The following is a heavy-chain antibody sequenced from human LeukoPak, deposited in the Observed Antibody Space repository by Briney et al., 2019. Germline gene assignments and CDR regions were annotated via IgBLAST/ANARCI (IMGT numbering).Heavy chain of an antibody. CDR3: ATPGYCSGGSCSFDY. CDR2: INHSGST. V-gene: IGHV4-34*01. D-gene: IGHD2-15*01. J-gene: IGHJ4*02. Sequence: SETLSLTCAVYGGSFSGYYWSWIRQPPGKGLEWIGEINHSGSTNYNPSLKSRVTISVDTPKNQFSLKLSSVTAADTAVYYCATPGYCSGGSCSFDYWGQGTLVTVSS. CDR1: GGSFSGYY.